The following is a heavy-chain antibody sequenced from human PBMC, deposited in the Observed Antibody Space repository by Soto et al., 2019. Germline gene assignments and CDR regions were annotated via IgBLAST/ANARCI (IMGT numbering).Heavy chain of an antibody. V-gene: IGHV1-18*01. CDR3: ARGGSSRYGVDS. CDR2: ISAFKGNT. CDR1: GYTFTSYG. D-gene: IGHD6-13*01. Sequence: GASLKVCCKASGYTFTSYGSSWVRPAPGQGLEWMGWISAFKGNTNYAQKLQGRVTMTTDTSTRTAYMELRSLRSDDTAVYYCARGGSSRYGVDSWGQGTLVTVSS. J-gene: IGHJ4*02.